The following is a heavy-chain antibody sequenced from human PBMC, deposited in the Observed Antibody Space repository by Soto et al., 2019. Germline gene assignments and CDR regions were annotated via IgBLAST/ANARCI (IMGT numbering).Heavy chain of an antibody. D-gene: IGHD4-17*01. CDR2: IWYDGSNK. CDR3: AREDYGDSHDY. J-gene: IGHJ4*02. CDR1: GFTFSNYG. Sequence: QVQLVESGGGVVQPGRSLRLSCAASGFTFSNYGMHWVRQAPGKGLEWVAVIWYDGSNKYYADSVKGRFTISRDNSKNTLYLQMNSLSAEDTAVHYCAREDYGDSHDYWGQGTLVTVSS. V-gene: IGHV3-33*01.